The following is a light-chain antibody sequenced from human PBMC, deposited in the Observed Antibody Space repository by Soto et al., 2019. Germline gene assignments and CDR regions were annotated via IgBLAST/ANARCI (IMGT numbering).Light chain of an antibody. CDR1: ISNLGSNF. Sequence: QSVLTQPPSASGTPGQRVTISCSGSISNLGSNFIFWYQQLPGAAPKLLISRNNEGPSGVPDRFSGSKSGTSASLAIDGLRSEDEADYHCAAWDDSLSAVVFGGGTKLTVL. V-gene: IGLV1-47*01. J-gene: IGLJ3*02. CDR3: AAWDDSLSAVV. CDR2: RNN.